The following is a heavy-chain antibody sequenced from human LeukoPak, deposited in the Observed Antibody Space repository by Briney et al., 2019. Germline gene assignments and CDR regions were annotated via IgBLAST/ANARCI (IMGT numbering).Heavy chain of an antibody. CDR3: ARGGTLRTFDY. CDR2: IYYSGST. J-gene: IGHJ4*02. D-gene: IGHD3-16*01. V-gene: IGHV4-39*01. Sequence: PSETLSLTCTVSGGSINSSGYYWGWIRQPPKKGLEWIGSIYYSGSTYYNPSLKSRVTISVDTSKNQFSLKLSSVTAADTAVYFCARGGTLRTFDYWGQGTLVTVSS. CDR1: GGSINSSGYY.